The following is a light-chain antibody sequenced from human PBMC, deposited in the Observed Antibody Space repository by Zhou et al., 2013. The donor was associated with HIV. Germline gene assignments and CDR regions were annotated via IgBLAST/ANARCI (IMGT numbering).Light chain of an antibody. Sequence: DVQMTQSPSSVSASVGDRVTITCRASQYISSWLAWYQQKPGKAPNLLIYDASNLATGVPSRFSGSVSGTDFTLTISNLQPEDFATYYCQQSHNYPLTFGPGTTVDVK. CDR2: DAS. CDR1: QYISSW. CDR3: QQSHNYPLT. V-gene: IGKV1-12*01. J-gene: IGKJ3*01.